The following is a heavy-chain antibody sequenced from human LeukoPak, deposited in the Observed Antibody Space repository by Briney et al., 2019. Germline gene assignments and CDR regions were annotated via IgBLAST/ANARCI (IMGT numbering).Heavy chain of an antibody. D-gene: IGHD3-10*01. V-gene: IGHV4-59*01. CDR3: ARGGTMVRGVITRFDY. J-gene: IGHJ4*02. CDR2: IYYSGST. CDR1: GGSISSYY. Sequence: SETLSLTCTVSGGSISSYYWSRIRQPPGKGLEWIGYIYYSGSTNYNPSLKSRVTISVDTSKNQFSLKLSSVTAADTAVYYCARGGTMVRGVITRFDYWGQGTLVTVSS.